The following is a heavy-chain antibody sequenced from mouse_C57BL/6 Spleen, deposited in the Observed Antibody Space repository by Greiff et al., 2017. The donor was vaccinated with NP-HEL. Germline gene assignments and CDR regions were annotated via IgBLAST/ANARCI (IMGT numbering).Heavy chain of an antibody. CDR2: ISDGGSYT. D-gene: IGHD2-4*01. J-gene: IGHJ2*01. Sequence: DVQLVESGGGLVKPGGSLKLSCAASGFTFSSYAMSWVRQTPEKRLEWVATISDGGSYTYYPDNVKGRFTISRDNAKNNLYLQMSQLKSEDTAMYYCARDGIYYDYDGFDYWGQGTTLTVSS. CDR3: ARDGIYYDYDGFDY. V-gene: IGHV5-4*01. CDR1: GFTFSSYA.